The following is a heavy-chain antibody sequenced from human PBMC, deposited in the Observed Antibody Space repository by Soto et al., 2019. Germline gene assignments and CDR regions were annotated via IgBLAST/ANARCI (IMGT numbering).Heavy chain of an antibody. J-gene: IGHJ4*02. CDR2: IYYSGST. CDR3: ARHIGGYCSGGSCYPYFDY. Sequence: QLQLQESGPGLVKPSETLSLTCTVSGGSISSSSYYWGWIRQPPGKGLEWIGSIYYSGSTYYNPSLKSRVTISVDTSKYQFSLRLSSVTAADTAVYYCARHIGGYCSGGSCYPYFDYWGQGTLVTVSS. CDR1: GGSISSSSYY. D-gene: IGHD2-15*01. V-gene: IGHV4-39*01.